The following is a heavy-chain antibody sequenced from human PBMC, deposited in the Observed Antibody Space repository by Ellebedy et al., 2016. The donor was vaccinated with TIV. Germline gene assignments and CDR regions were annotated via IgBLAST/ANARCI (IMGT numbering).Heavy chain of an antibody. V-gene: IGHV3-30*03. D-gene: IGHD6-13*01. Sequence: GESLKISCAASGFTFSSYDMHWVRQAPGKGLEWVAVISYDGSIEYYADSVKGRFTISRDSSKNTLYLQMNSLRADDTAVYYCAREGSPLAAAGLSWGQGTLVTVSS. J-gene: IGHJ5*02. CDR2: ISYDGSIE. CDR1: GFTFSSYD. CDR3: AREGSPLAAAGLS.